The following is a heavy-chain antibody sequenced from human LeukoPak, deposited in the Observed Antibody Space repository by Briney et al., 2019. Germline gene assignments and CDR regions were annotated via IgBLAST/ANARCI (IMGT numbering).Heavy chain of an antibody. CDR3: ARVGGHCTSTSCPPPDY. J-gene: IGHJ4*02. V-gene: IGHV3-21*01. Sequence: GGSLRLSCAASGFTFSSHWMNWVRQAPGKGLEWVSFIDSSSRYIYQADSVKGRFTISRDNAKSSVFLQMNSLRAEDTAVYYCARVGGHCTSTSCPPPDYWGQGTLVTVSS. CDR1: GFTFSSHW. D-gene: IGHD2-2*01. CDR2: IDSSSRYI.